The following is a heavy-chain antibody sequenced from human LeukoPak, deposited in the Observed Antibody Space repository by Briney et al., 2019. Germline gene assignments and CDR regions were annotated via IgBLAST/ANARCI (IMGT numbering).Heavy chain of an antibody. J-gene: IGHJ6*02. CDR2: ISYDGSNK. CDR3: AREDYYYYGMDV. V-gene: IGHV3-30*04. CDR1: GFTFSSYA. Sequence: GGSLRLSCAASGFTFSSYAMHWVRQAPGKGLEWVAVISYDGSNKYYADSVKGRFTISRDNSKNTLYLQMNSLRAEDTAVYYCAREDYYYYGMDVWGQGTTVTVSS.